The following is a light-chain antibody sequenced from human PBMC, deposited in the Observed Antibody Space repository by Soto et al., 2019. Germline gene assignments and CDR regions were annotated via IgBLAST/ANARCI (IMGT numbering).Light chain of an antibody. V-gene: IGKV3-20*01. CDR2: GAS. CDR1: QSISSSY. CDR3: QQYGTSPWT. Sequence: EIVLTQSPGTLSLSPGERATLSCRASQSISSSYLAWPQQKSGQAPRLLIYGASTRATGIPARFSGSGSGTDFTLTISRLEPEDFAVYSCQQYGTSPWTFGQGTKVEIK. J-gene: IGKJ1*01.